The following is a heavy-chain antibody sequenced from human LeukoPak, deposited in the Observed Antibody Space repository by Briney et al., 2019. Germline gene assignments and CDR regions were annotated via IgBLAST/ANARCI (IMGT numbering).Heavy chain of an antibody. D-gene: IGHD2-15*01. CDR1: GGTFSSYT. CDR3: AREHCSGGSCFDPRYYYYGMDV. J-gene: IGHJ6*02. V-gene: IGHV1-69*04. Sequence: SVKVSCKDSGGTFSSYTISWVRQAPGQGLEWMGRIIPILGIANYAQKFQGRVTITADKSTSTAYMELSSLRSEDTAVYYCAREHCSGGSCFDPRYYYYGMDVWGQGTTVTVSS. CDR2: IIPILGIA.